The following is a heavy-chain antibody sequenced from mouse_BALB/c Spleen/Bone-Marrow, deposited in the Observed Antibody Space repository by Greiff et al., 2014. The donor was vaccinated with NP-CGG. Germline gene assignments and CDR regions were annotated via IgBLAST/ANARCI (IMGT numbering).Heavy chain of an antibody. D-gene: IGHD2-4*01. J-gene: IGHJ4*01. Sequence: ESGPGLVAPSQSLSITCTVSGFSLTGYGVSWVRQPPGKGLEWLGMIWGDGSTDYNSALKSRLRISKDNSKSQVFLKVNSLQTEDTARYYCARDSFLITRALDYWGQGTSVTVSS. CDR2: IWGDGST. CDR1: GFSLTGYG. CDR3: ARDSFLITRALDY. V-gene: IGHV2-6-7*01.